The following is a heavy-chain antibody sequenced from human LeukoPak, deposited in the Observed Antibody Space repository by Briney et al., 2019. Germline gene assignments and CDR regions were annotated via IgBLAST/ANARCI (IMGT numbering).Heavy chain of an antibody. CDR3: AREGHSYGQGPFDY. D-gene: IGHD5-18*01. J-gene: IGHJ4*02. V-gene: IGHV4-59*01. CDR1: GGSISSYY. CDR2: IYYIGST. Sequence: PSETLSLTSTVSGGSISSYYWSWIRQPPGKGLEWIGYIYYIGSTNYNPPLQSRGTISVDTSKNQFSLKLSSVTAADTAVYCCAREGHSYGQGPFDYWGQGTLVTVSS.